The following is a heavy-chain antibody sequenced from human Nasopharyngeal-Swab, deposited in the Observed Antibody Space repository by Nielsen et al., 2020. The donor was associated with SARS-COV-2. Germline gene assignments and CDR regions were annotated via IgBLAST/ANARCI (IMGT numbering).Heavy chain of an antibody. V-gene: IGHV3-48*04. Sequence: RQAPGKGLEWVSYISSGSSTIYYAGSVKGRVTISRDNAKHSLFLQLKSLRAEDTAVYYCAAYYYGSGSGAYWGQGTLVTVSS. CDR2: ISSGSSTI. CDR3: AAYYYGSGSGAY. J-gene: IGHJ4*02. D-gene: IGHD3-10*01.